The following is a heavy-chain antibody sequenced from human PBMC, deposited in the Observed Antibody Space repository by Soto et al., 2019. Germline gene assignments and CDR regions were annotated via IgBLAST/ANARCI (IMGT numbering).Heavy chain of an antibody. V-gene: IGHV3-23*01. CDR2: ISGSGGST. D-gene: IGHD3-10*01. CDR1: GFTFSSYA. CDR3: AKNRATYYYVSGPFDY. J-gene: IGHJ4*02. Sequence: EVQLLESGGGLVQPGGSLRLSCAASGFTFSSYAMSWVRQAPGKGLEWVSAISGSGGSTYYADSVKGRFTISRDNSKNTLYLQRNSLRAEDTAIYYCAKNRATYYYVSGPFDYWGQGTLVTVSS.